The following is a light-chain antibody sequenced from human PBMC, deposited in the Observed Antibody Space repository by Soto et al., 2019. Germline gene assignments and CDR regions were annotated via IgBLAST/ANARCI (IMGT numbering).Light chain of an antibody. CDR2: GAS. J-gene: IGKJ1*01. CDR1: QSISSY. CDR3: HQVNDWPRGT. V-gene: IGKV3-15*01. Sequence: EIVMTQSPATLSVSPGERATLSCRASQSISSYLAWYQQKPGQAPRLLIYGASTRATDIPARFSGGGSGTEFTLTINSLQSEDVAVYYCHQVNDWPRGTFGQGTKLDIK.